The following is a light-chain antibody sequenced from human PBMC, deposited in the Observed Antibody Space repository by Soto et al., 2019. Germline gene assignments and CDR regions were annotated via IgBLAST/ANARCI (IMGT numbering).Light chain of an antibody. J-gene: IGKJ2*01. CDR3: PQYGGSPPDT. Sequence: EIVLTQSPGTLSLSPGERATLSCRASQSVSSSYLAWYQQKPGQAPSLLIYGTSSRATGVPDRFSGSGSGTDVTLTISRLEREDFAVYYCPQYGGSPPDTFGQGTKVEIK. CDR2: GTS. V-gene: IGKV3-20*01. CDR1: QSVSSSY.